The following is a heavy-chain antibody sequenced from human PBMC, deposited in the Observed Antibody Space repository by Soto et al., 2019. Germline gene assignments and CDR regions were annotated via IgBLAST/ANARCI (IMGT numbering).Heavy chain of an antibody. D-gene: IGHD6-25*01. V-gene: IGHV3-23*01. CDR3: AKFTTQRSWCEF. J-gene: IGHJ5*01. Sequence: EVQLLESGGGLVQPGGSLRLSCAASGFTFSSYAMSWVRQTPGKGLEWVSTITGSAGKTYSADSVKGRFTISRDNSKRTVFLQMHRLSADDTAVYYCAKFTTQRSWCEFWGQGTRVTVSS. CDR2: ITGSAGKT. CDR1: GFTFSSYA.